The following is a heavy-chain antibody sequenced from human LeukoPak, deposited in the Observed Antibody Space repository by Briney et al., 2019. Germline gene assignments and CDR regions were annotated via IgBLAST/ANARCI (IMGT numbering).Heavy chain of an antibody. CDR2: IYHSGST. CDR3: ARGETGTTYNNWFDP. D-gene: IGHD1-1*01. CDR1: GGSISSGGYS. J-gene: IGHJ5*02. Sequence: SETLSLTCAVSGGSISSGGYSWSWIRQPPGKGLEWIGYIYHSGSTYYNPSLKSRVTISVDRSKNQFSLKLSSATAAGTAVYYCARGETGTTYNNWFDPWGQGTLVTVSS. V-gene: IGHV4-30-2*01.